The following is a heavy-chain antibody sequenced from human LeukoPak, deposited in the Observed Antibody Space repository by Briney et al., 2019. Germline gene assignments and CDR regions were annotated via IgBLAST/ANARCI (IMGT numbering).Heavy chain of an antibody. J-gene: IGHJ6*03. CDR1: GFTFSNYW. CDR2: ISWDSDSI. D-gene: IGHD3-16*01. CDR3: AKGGGGRLIYYYYMDV. V-gene: IGHV3-9*03. Sequence: PGGSLRLSCAASGFTFSNYWMSWVRQAPGKGLEWVSGISWDSDSIDYADSVKGRFTISRDNAKNSLYLQMNSLRAEDMALYYCAKGGGGRLIYYYYMDVWGKGTTVTVSS.